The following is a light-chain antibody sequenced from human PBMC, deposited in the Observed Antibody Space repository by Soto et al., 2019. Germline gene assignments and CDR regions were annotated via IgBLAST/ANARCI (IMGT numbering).Light chain of an antibody. CDR2: GAS. J-gene: IGKJ1*01. CDR1: QTGVTTS. V-gene: IGKV3-20*01. Sequence: IVLTQSPVTLSLSQGDRATLSCRASQTGVTTSLSWYQHKPGQAPRVLLFGASNRAIGIPDRFSGSGSGTDFTLTISGLEPEGFAVYYCQPDGSSPTFGQRS. CDR3: QPDGSSPT.